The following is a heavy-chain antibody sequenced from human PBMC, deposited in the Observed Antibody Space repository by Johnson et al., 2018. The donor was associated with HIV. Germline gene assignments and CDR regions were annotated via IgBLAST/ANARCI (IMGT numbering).Heavy chain of an antibody. CDR3: AKSLGAMVPDAFDI. CDR2: ISWNSGSI. V-gene: IGHV3-9*01. J-gene: IGHJ3*02. CDR1: GFIFDDYA. D-gene: IGHD5-18*01. Sequence: VQLVESGGGLVQPGRSLRLSCAASGFIFDDYAMHWVRQAPGKGLEWVSGISWNSGSIGYADSVKGRFTISRDNAKNSLYLQMNSLRAEDTALYYCAKSLGAMVPDAFDIWGQGTMVTVSS.